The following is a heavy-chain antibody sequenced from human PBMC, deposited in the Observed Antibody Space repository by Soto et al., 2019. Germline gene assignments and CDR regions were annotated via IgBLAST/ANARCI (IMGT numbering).Heavy chain of an antibody. CDR1: GVTFSSYG. Sequence: GGSLRLSCAASGVTFSSYGMHWVRQAPGKGLEWVAVISYDGSNKYYADSVKGRLTISRDNSKNTLYLQMNSLRGEDTAVYYCAKDNGSGCDWLRVGDASDIWGQGTMVTVSS. J-gene: IGHJ3*02. D-gene: IGHD5-12*01. CDR3: AKDNGSGCDWLRVGDASDI. V-gene: IGHV3-30*18. CDR2: ISYDGSNK.